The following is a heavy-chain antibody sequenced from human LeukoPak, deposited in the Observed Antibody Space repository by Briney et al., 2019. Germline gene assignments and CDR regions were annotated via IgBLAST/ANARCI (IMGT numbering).Heavy chain of an antibody. D-gene: IGHD3-22*01. J-gene: IGHJ3*02. CDR1: GFTFTSSA. V-gene: IGHV1-58*01. CDR2: IVVGSGNT. Sequence: GASVKVSCKASGFTFTSSAVQWVRQARVQRLEWIGWIVVGSGNTNYAQKFQERVTITRDMSTSTAYMELSSLRSEDTAVYYCAAASAYYDSSGFITGAFDIWGQGTMVTVSS. CDR3: AAASAYYDSSGFITGAFDI.